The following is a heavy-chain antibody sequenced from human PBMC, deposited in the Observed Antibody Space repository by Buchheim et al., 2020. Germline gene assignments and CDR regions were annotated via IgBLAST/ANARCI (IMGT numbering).Heavy chain of an antibody. CDR3: ARVSNAYYDFWSGYYLDY. V-gene: IGHV4-59*01. CDR2: IYYSGST. D-gene: IGHD3-3*01. J-gene: IGHJ4*02. CDR1: GGSISSYY. Sequence: QVQLQESGPGLVKPSETLSLTCTVSGGSISSYYWSWIRQPPGKGLEWIGDIYYSGSTNYNPSLKSRVTISVDTTKNQFSLQLSSVTAADTAVYYCARVSNAYYDFWSGYYLDYWGQGTL.